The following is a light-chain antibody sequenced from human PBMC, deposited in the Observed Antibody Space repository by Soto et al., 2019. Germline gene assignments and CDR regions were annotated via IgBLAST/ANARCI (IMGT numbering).Light chain of an antibody. Sequence: IQMTQSPSTLSASIGDRVSITCRASRSISKWLAWYQQKPGEAPKLLIYDAASLESGVLSRFSGSGSWTEFTLTISSLQPYDFATYYCQQYNSYSPWTFGQGTKVDI. V-gene: IGKV1-5*01. CDR1: RSISKW. CDR3: QQYNSYSPWT. J-gene: IGKJ1*01. CDR2: DAA.